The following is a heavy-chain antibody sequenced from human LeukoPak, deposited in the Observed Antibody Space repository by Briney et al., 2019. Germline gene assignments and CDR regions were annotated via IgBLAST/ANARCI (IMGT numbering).Heavy chain of an antibody. J-gene: IGHJ5*02. D-gene: IGHD3-3*01. V-gene: IGHV3-21*01. CDR1: GFTFSSYS. CDR3: ARDSSYDFWSGYYTNWFDP. CDR2: ISSSSYI. Sequence: GGSLRLSCAASGFTFSSYSMNWVRQAPGKGLEWVSSISSSSYIYYADSVKGRFTISRDNAKNSLYLQMNSLRAEDTAVYYCARDSSYDFWSGYYTNWFDPWGQGTLVTVSS.